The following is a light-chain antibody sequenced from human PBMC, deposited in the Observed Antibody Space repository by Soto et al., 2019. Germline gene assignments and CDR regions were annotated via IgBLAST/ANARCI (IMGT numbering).Light chain of an antibody. V-gene: IGKV1D-12*01. Sequence: DIQMTQSPSSVFASVGDRVTITCRTSPDISSWLAWYQQKPGKAPKILIYAAFILQSGVPSRFSGCGSGTDFTLAISSLQPKDFATYYCQQTKTFPLTFGGGTKVEIK. J-gene: IGKJ4*01. CDR1: PDISSW. CDR3: QQTKTFPLT. CDR2: AAF.